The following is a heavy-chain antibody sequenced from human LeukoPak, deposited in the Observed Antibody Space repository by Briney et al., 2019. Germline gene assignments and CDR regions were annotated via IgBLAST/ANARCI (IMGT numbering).Heavy chain of an antibody. J-gene: IGHJ4*02. D-gene: IGHD2-2*01. CDR2: IYTSGST. CDR3: ARQAAPGCSSTSCYYFDY. V-gene: IGHV4-4*09. Sequence: PSETLSLTCTVSGGSVSSYYWSWIRQPPGKGLEWIGYIYTSGSTNYNPSLKSRVTISVDTSKTQFSLKLSSVTAADTAVYYCARQAAPGCSSTSCYYFDYWGQGTLVTVSS. CDR1: GGSVSSYY.